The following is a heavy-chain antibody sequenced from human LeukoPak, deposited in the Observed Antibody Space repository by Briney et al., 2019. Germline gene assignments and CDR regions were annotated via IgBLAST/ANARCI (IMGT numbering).Heavy chain of an antibody. Sequence: GGSLRLSCAASGFTFDDYAMHWVRQAPGKGLEWVSLISGDGGSTYYADSVKGRFTISRDNSKNPLYLQMNSLRTEDTALYYCAKDPRDYYDSSGYLDYGMDVWGQGTTVTVSS. V-gene: IGHV3-43*02. J-gene: IGHJ6*02. CDR3: AKDPRDYYDSSGYLDYGMDV. CDR1: GFTFDDYA. CDR2: ISGDGGST. D-gene: IGHD3-22*01.